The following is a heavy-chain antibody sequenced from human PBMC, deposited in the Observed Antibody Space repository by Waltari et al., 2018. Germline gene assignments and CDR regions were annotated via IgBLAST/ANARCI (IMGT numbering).Heavy chain of an antibody. Sequence: QVQLQESGPGLVKPSETLSLTCAVSGYSISSGYYWGWIRQPPGKGLEWIGSIYHSGSTYYNPSLKSRVTISVDTSKNQFSLKLSSVTAADTAVYYCAKDISYYDILTGYYGLDYWGQGTLVTVSS. V-gene: IGHV4-38-2*02. CDR1: GYSISSGYY. CDR2: IYHSGST. CDR3: AKDISYYDILTGYYGLDY. J-gene: IGHJ4*02. D-gene: IGHD3-9*01.